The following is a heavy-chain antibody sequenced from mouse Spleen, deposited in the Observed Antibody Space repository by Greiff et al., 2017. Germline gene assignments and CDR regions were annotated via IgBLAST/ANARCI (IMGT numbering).Heavy chain of an antibody. CDR1: GYTFTSYW. J-gene: IGHJ1*01. CDR3: AIRNYWYFDV. Sequence: QVQLQQSGAELAKPGASVKLSCKASGYTFTSYWMHWVKQRPGQGLEWIGYINPSSGYTKYNQKFKDKATLTADKSPSTAYMQLSSLTYEDSAVYYCAIRNYWYFDVWGAGTTVTVSS. V-gene: IGHV1-7*01. CDR2: INPSSGYT.